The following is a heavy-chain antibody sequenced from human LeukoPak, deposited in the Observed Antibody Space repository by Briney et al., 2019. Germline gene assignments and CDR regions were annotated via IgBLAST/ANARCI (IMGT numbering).Heavy chain of an antibody. D-gene: IGHD3-10*01. Sequence: PGGSLRLSCTASGFTSSNAWMTWVRQVPGKGLEWVSSISSSSSYIYYADSVKGRFTISRDNAKNSLYLQMNSLRAEDTAVYYCARDGGPLERYYYGSGSASPFDYWGQGTLVTVSS. CDR2: ISSSSSYI. CDR3: ARDGGPLERYYYGSGSASPFDY. CDR1: GFTSSNAW. V-gene: IGHV3-21*01. J-gene: IGHJ4*02.